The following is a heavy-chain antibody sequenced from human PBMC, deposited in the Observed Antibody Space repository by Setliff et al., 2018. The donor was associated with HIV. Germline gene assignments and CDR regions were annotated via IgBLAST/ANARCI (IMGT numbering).Heavy chain of an antibody. J-gene: IGHJ1*01. CDR3: ATIREYYYDSSGQEYFQH. CDR2: VNPNSGGP. V-gene: IGHV1-2*06. Sequence: ASVKVSCKASGYTFTGYYMHWVRQAPEQGLEWMGRVNPNSGGPNYEQKFQSRVTMTSDTSISTAYMELSSLTSEDTAMYYCATIREYYYDSSGQEYFQHGGHGTLVTVSS. CDR1: GYTFTGYY. D-gene: IGHD3-22*01.